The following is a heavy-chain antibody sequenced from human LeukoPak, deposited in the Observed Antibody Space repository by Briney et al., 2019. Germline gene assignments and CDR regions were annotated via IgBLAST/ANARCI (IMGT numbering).Heavy chain of an antibody. D-gene: IGHD2-2*01. Sequence: PSETLSLTCAVYGGSFSGYYWSRIRQPPGKGLEWIEEINHSGSTNYNPSLKSRVTISVDTSKNQFSLKLSSVTAADTAVYYCARGPLPYYYYYYMDVWGKGTTVTVSS. CDR1: GGSFSGYY. J-gene: IGHJ6*03. CDR3: ARGPLPYYYYYYMDV. CDR2: INHSGST. V-gene: IGHV4-34*01.